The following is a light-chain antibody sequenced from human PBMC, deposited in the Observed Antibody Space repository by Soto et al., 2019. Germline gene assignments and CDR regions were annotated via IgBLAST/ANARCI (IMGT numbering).Light chain of an antibody. J-gene: IGKJ1*01. V-gene: IGKV3-20*01. CDR1: QTVNSDY. Sequence: EIVLTQSPGTLSLSPGETATLSCRASQTVNSDYLAWFQQRPGQAPRLLIFATSRRATDIPVRFSGSGSGTDFTLAIRSLEPEDFAVYYCHEFGYSPRTFGQGTKVE. CDR3: HEFGYSPRT. CDR2: ATS.